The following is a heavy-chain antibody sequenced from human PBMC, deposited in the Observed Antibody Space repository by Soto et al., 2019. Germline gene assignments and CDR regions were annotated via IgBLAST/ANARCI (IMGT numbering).Heavy chain of an antibody. Sequence: EVQLVESGGGLVQPGGSLRLSCAASGFTFSLYSMSWVRQAPGKGLEWVSYISRSSTGIHYADSVKGRFTISRDDATNSIHLQMNSLRDGDTAVYYCARAVTGGLDVWGQGTTVSISS. D-gene: IGHD3-10*01. CDR2: ISRSSTGI. CDR3: ARAVTGGLDV. V-gene: IGHV3-48*02. CDR1: GFTFSLYS. J-gene: IGHJ6*02.